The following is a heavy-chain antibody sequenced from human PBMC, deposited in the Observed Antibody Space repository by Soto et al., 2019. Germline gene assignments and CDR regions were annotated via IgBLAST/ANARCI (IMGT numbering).Heavy chain of an antibody. J-gene: IGHJ4*02. D-gene: IGHD6-19*01. CDR3: ERLSSSGWPIDS. V-gene: IGHV4-31*03. Sequence: QVQLQESGPGLIKGSQTLTLTCTVSGGSISSGGYYWSWIRQHPGKGLEWIGYTYNSANTYHSRSLNSRVSISADTSKNQFSLNLSSVTAADTAMYYCERLSSSGWPIDSWGQGTLVTVSS. CDR2: TYNSANT. CDR1: GGSISSGGYY.